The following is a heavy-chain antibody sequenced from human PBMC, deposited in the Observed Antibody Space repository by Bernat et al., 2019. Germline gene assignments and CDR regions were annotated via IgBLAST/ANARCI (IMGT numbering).Heavy chain of an antibody. V-gene: IGHV3-48*02. CDR2: IGSSTDPI. D-gene: IGHD2-2*01. CDR3: ARSPNCSSTSCEPCYGAYFDY. CDR1: GFTFNNYF. Sequence: EVQLVESGGGLVQPGGSLRLSCSASGFTFNNYFMNWVRQAPGKGLDWVSYIGSSTDPIYYADSVKGRFTISRDNAKNSLYLQMNSLGDADTAVYYCARSPNCSSTSCEPCYGAYFDYWGQGSLVTVSS. J-gene: IGHJ4*02.